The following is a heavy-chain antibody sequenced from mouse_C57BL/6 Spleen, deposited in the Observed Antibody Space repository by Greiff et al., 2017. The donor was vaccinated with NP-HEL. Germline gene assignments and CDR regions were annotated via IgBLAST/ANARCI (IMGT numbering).Heavy chain of an antibody. D-gene: IGHD2-3*01. V-gene: IGHV8-8*01. CDR3: ARIRRDDGYLYWYFDV. CDR1: GFSLSTFGMG. CDR2: IWWDDDK. J-gene: IGHJ1*03. Sequence: QVTLKVSGPGILQPSQTLSLTCSFSGFSLSTFGMGVGWIRQPSGKGLEWLAHIWWDDDKYYNPALKSRLTISKDTSKNQVFLKIANVDTADTATYYCARIRRDDGYLYWYFDVWGTGTTVTVSS.